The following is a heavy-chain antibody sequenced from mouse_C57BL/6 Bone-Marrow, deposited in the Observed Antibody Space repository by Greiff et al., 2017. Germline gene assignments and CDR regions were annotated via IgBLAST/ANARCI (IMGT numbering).Heavy chain of an antibody. D-gene: IGHD2-4*01. CDR1: GYTFTDYN. CDR2: INPNNGGT. Sequence: DVQLQESGPELVKPGASVKMSCKASGYTFTDYNMHWVKQSHGKSLEWIGYINPNNGGTSYNQKFKGKATLTVNKSSSTAYMELRSLTSEDSAVYYCASPYDYDGGGYYFDYWGQGTTRTVSS. J-gene: IGHJ2*01. V-gene: IGHV1-22*01. CDR3: ASPYDYDGGGYYFDY.